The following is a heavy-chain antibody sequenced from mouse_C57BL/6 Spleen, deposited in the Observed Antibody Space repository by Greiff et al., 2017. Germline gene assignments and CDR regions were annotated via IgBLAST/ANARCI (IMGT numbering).Heavy chain of an antibody. CDR1: GFTFPDYY. CDR3: ARPSNWDYAMDY. CDR2: IRNKADGYTT. J-gene: IGHJ4*01. Sequence: DVMLVASGGGLVQPGGSLSLSCAASGFTFPDYYMSWVRQPPGKALEWLGFIRNKADGYTTEYSASVKGRFTISRDDSQSILYLQMNALRAEDSATYYCARPSNWDYAMDYWGQGTSVTVSS. V-gene: IGHV7-3*01. D-gene: IGHD4-1*01.